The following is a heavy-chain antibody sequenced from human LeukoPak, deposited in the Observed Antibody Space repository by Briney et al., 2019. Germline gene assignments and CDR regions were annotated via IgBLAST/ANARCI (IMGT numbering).Heavy chain of an antibody. CDR3: ARILGFTLDY. Sequence: GGSLRLSCATSTFTFSSYSMNWVRQAPGKGLEWVSYIEYSGTTRYYADSVKGRFTVSRDSAKNSLYPQMNSLRDEDTAVYYCARILGFTLDYWGQGTLVTVSS. CDR1: TFTFSSYS. J-gene: IGHJ4*02. V-gene: IGHV3-48*02. CDR2: IEYSGTTR.